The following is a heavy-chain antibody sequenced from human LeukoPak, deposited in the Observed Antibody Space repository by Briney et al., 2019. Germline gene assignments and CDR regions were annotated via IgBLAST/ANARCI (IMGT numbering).Heavy chain of an antibody. J-gene: IGHJ4*02. Sequence: GGSLRLSCAASGFTFNDYSMNWVRQAPGKGLEWVSYISFSVNTKYYGDSVKGRFTISRDNAKNSLYLHMDSLRAEDTAVYYCARGAYSSGWAYFDYWGQGTLVTVSS. CDR1: GFTFNDYS. V-gene: IGHV3-48*04. CDR2: ISFSVNTK. CDR3: ARGAYSSGWAYFDY. D-gene: IGHD6-19*01.